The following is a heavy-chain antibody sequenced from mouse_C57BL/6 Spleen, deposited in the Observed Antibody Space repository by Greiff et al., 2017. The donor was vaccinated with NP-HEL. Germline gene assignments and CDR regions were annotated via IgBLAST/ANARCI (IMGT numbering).Heavy chain of an antibody. V-gene: IGHV5-6*01. CDR1: GFTFSSYG. J-gene: IGHJ2*01. CDR2: ISSGGSYT. CDR3: AGHEVLDY. D-gene: IGHD2-14*01. Sequence: EVKLMESGGDLVKPGGSLKLSCAASGFTFSSYGMSWVRQTPDKRLEWVATISSGGSYTYYPDSVKGRFTISRDNAKNTLYLQMSSLKSEDTAMYYCAGHEVLDYWGQGTTLTVSS.